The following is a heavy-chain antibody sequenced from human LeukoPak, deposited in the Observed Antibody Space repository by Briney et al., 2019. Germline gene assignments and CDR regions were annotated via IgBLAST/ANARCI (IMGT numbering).Heavy chain of an antibody. CDR1: GFTFSSYW. J-gene: IGHJ6*03. D-gene: IGHD6-19*01. Sequence: PGGSLRLSCAASGFTFSSYWMSWVRQAPGKGLEWVANIKQDGSEKYYVDSVKGRFTISRDNAKNSLYLQMNSLRAEDTAVYYCARTAENSSGWFPQVPYYYMDVWGKGTTVTISS. CDR3: ARTAENSSGWFPQVPYYYMDV. V-gene: IGHV3-7*01. CDR2: IKQDGSEK.